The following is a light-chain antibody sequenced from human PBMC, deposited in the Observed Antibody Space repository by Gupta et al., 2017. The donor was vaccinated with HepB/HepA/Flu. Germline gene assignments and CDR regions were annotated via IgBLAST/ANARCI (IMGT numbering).Light chain of an antibody. CDR3: QQDYSTPLT. Sequence: DIVMTQSPDSLAVSLGERATIICKSSQSVLYSSNNKNYLAWYQQKPGQPPKLLIYWASTRESGVPDRFSGSGSGTDFTLTISSLQAEDVAVYYCQQDYSTPLTFGQGTKVEIK. CDR2: WAS. CDR1: QSVLYSSNNKNY. V-gene: IGKV4-1*01. J-gene: IGKJ1*01.